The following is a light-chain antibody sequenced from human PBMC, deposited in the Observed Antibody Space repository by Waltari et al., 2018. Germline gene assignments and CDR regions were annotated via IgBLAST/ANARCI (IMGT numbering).Light chain of an antibody. V-gene: IGLV4-69*01. CDR3: QTWDTNIVV. CDR2: VNSDGEH. Sequence: QLLVTQSPSASASLGASGKLPSPLSSGPNSSAIALHQHQSEKGPRFFMRVNSDGEHTKGDGIPDRFSGSSSGAERYLTIYSLQSEDEADYYCQTWDTNIVVFGGGTKVTVL. J-gene: IGLJ2*01. CDR1: SGPNSSA.